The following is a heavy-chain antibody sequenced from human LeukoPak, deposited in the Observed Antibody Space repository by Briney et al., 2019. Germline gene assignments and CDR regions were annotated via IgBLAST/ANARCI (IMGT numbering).Heavy chain of an antibody. Sequence: SETLSLTCTVSGGSISSYYWSWIRQPPGKGLEWIGYVYYSGSTNYNPSLKSRVTISVDTSKNQFSLKLSSVTAADTAVYYCAREPPGIVAATPEGFDIWGQGTMVTVSS. J-gene: IGHJ3*02. CDR2: VYYSGST. D-gene: IGHD1-26*01. CDR3: AREPPGIVAATPEGFDI. CDR1: GGSISSYY. V-gene: IGHV4-59*01.